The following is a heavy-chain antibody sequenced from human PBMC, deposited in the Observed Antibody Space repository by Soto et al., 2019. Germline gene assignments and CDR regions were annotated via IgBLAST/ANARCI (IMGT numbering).Heavy chain of an antibody. J-gene: IGHJ4*02. D-gene: IGHD3-10*01. Sequence: ASVKVSCKASGGTFSSYAISWVRQAPGQGLEWMGGIIPIFGTANYAQKFQGRATITADESTSTAYMELSSLRSEDTAVFYCARAPLTYYYGSALYWGQGTLVTVSS. CDR3: ARAPLTYYYGSALY. CDR1: GGTFSSYA. CDR2: IIPIFGTA. V-gene: IGHV1-69*13.